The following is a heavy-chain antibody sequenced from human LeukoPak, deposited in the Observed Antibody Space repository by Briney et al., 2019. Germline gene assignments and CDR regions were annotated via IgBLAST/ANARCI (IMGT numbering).Heavy chain of an antibody. CDR2: IGGTGGYT. V-gene: IGHV3-23*01. J-gene: IGHJ4*02. Sequence: GGSLRLSCAAPGFIFNTYALSWVRQAPGKGLEWVSSIGGTGGYTYYADPVKGRFTISRDNSKNTLYLEMSSLRAEDTAIYYCARVISGYNINDWFRGYYFDFWGQGTLVTVSS. CDR3: ARVISGYNINDWFRGYYFDF. D-gene: IGHD5-12*01. CDR1: GFIFNTYA.